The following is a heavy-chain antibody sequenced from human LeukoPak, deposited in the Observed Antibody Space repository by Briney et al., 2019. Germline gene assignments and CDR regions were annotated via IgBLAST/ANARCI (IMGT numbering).Heavy chain of an antibody. J-gene: IGHJ4*02. CDR1: GYTFTGYY. CDR3: ARGYSSGWYDRIFDY. D-gene: IGHD6-19*01. V-gene: IGHV1-2*04. CDR2: INPNSGGT. Sequence: ASVKVSCKASGYTFTGYYMYWVRQAPGQGLEWMGWINPNSGGTNYAQKFQGWVTMTRDTSISTAYMELSRLRSDDTAVYYCARGYSSGWYDRIFDYWGQGTLVTVSS.